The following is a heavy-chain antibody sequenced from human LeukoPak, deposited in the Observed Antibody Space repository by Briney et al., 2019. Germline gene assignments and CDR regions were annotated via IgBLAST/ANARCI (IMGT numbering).Heavy chain of an antibody. V-gene: IGHV4-59*01. D-gene: IGHD3-22*01. Sequence: PSETLSLTCTVSGGSISSYYWSWIRQPPGKGLEWIGYIYYSGSTNYNPSLKSRVTISVDTSKNQFSLKLSSVTAADTAVYYCARARVNYYDSSGYYQDPPYYFDYWGQGTLVTVSS. CDR3: ARARVNYYDSSGYYQDPPYYFDY. CDR2: IYYSGST. CDR1: GGSISSYY. J-gene: IGHJ4*02.